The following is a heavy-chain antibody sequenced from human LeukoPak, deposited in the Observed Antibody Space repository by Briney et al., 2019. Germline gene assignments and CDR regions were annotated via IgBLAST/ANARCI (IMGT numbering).Heavy chain of an antibody. CDR3: ARGIVVVPAAMGDWFDP. CDR1: GGSISSYY. Sequence: SETLSLTCTVSGGSISSYYWSWIRQPPGKGLEWIGEINHSGSTNYNPSLKSRVTISVDTSKNQFSLKLSSVTAADTAVYYCARGIVVVPAAMGDWFDPWGQGTLVTVSS. CDR2: INHSGST. V-gene: IGHV4-34*01. D-gene: IGHD2-2*01. J-gene: IGHJ5*02.